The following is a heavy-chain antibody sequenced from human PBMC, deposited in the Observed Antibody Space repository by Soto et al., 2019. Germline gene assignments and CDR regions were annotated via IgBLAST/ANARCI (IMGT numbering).Heavy chain of an antibody. CDR1: GFSLSTSGVG. D-gene: IGHD3-16*01. V-gene: IGHV2-5*02. J-gene: IGHJ4*02. Sequence: QITLKESGPTLVKPTQTLTPTCTFSGFSLSTSGVGVGWIRQPPGKALEWLALIYWDDDKRYSPSLKSRLTITKDTSKNQVVLTMTNMDPVDTATYYCAHSALHMITFGGVGVTGYDYWGQGTLVTVSS. CDR2: IYWDDDK. CDR3: AHSALHMITFGGVGVTGYDY.